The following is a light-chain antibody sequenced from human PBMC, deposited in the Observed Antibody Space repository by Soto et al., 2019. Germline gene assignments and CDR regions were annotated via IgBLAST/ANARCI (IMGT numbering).Light chain of an antibody. CDR1: QSVSSY. CDR2: DAS. V-gene: IGKV3-11*01. J-gene: IGKJ5*01. CDR3: QQRSDWLT. Sequence: EIVLTQTPATRSLSRGERATLSFRASQSVSSYLAWYQQKPGQAPRLLIYDASNRATGIPARFSGSGSGTDFTLTISSLEPEDFAVYYCQQRSDWLTFGQGTRLEIK.